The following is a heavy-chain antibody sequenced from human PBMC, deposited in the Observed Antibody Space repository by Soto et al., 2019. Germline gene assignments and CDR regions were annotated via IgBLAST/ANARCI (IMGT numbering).Heavy chain of an antibody. V-gene: IGHV3-30*02. CDR3: ARDGTPQVFMEKGHYNYYSGMDA. CDR2: IRYDGTNT. CDR1: GFSFNFYG. Sequence: QMQLEESGGGVVQPGGSLRLSCGSSGFSFNFYGMHWVRQAPGKGLEWVAFIRYDGTNTLYADSVKGRFTISRDNSRGTLFLRMNSLRAEDTAVYYCARDGTPQVFMEKGHYNYYSGMDAWGQGTTVLVSS. J-gene: IGHJ6*02. D-gene: IGHD3-3*01.